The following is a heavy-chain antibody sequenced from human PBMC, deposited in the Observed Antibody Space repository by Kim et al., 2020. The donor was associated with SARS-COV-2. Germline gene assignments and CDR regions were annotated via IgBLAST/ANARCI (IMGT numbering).Heavy chain of an antibody. CDR2: IWYDGSNK. J-gene: IGHJ3*02. Sequence: GGSLRLSCAASGFTFSSYGMHWVRQAPGKGLEWVAVIWYDGSNKYYADSVKGRFTISRDNSKNTLYLQMNSLRAEDTAVYYCARSSFHDSSLRLSFDIWGQGTMVTVSS. CDR3: ARSSFHDSSLRLSFDI. D-gene: IGHD3-22*01. CDR1: GFTFSSYG. V-gene: IGHV3-33*01.